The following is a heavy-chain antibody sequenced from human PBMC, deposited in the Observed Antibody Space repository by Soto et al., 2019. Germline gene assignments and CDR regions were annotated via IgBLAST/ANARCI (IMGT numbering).Heavy chain of an antibody. Sequence: SGPTLVNPTQTLTLTCTFSGFSLSTSGVGVGWIRQPPGKALEWLALIYWDDDKRYSPSLKSRLTITKDTSKNQVVLTMTNMDPVDTATYYCAHLIKTTYYDILTGYPVDYWGQGTLVTVSS. CDR2: IYWDDDK. V-gene: IGHV2-5*02. D-gene: IGHD3-9*01. CDR3: AHLIKTTYYDILTGYPVDY. CDR1: GFSLSTSGVG. J-gene: IGHJ4*02.